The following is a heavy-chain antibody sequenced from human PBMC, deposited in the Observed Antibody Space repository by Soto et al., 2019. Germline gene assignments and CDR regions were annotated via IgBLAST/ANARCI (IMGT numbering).Heavy chain of an antibody. D-gene: IGHD3-16*01. CDR2: INHGVTT. CDR1: GGSIFSSHNF. CDR3: ARQIGFGRWYGDV. V-gene: IGHV4-39*01. Sequence: QLQLQESGPGLVKPSETLSLTCPVSGGSIFSSHNFWGWIRQPPGKGLAWIGSINHGVTTYYNPSLLSPVNISVDTAKSQWSLILSSVTVADTAMYSCARQIGFGRWYGDVWGRGTLVTVS. J-gene: IGHJ2*01.